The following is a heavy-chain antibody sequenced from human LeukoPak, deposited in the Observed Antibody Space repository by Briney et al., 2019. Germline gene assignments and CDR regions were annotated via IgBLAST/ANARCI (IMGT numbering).Heavy chain of an antibody. D-gene: IGHD1-26*01. CDR3: ARHPVGFDY. CDR2: IYYSGST. Sequence: SETLSLTCTVSGGSISSYYWSWIRQPPGKGLEWIGYIYYSGSTNYNPSLESRVTISVDTSKNQFSLKLSSVTAADTAVYYCARHPVGFDYWGQGTLVTVSS. J-gene: IGHJ4*02. CDR1: GGSISSYY. V-gene: IGHV4-59*08.